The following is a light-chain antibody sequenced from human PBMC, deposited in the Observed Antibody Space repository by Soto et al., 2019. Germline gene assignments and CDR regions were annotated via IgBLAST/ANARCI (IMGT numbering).Light chain of an antibody. V-gene: IGLV1-47*01. CDR2: RNN. J-gene: IGLJ2*01. Sequence: QSVLTQPPSASGTPGQGVSISCSGSSSNIGTNYVYWYQQVPGAAPKLLMYRNNLRPSGVPDRFSGSRSGTSASLAISGLRSEDEADYYCAAWDDSLSGVVFGGGTQLTVL. CDR1: SSNIGTNY. CDR3: AAWDDSLSGVV.